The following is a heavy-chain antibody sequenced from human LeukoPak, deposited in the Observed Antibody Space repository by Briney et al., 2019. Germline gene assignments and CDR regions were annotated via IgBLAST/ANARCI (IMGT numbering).Heavy chain of an antibody. CDR1: GFTFSSYG. J-gene: IGHJ6*02. D-gene: IGHD3-10*01. Sequence: GRSLGLSCAASGFTFSSYGMHWVRQAPGKGLEWVAVIWYDGSNKYYADSVKGRFTISRDNSKNTLYLQMNSLRAEDTAVYYCARAADDYGSGMGMDVWGQGTTVTVS. CDR2: IWYDGSNK. CDR3: ARAADDYGSGMGMDV. V-gene: IGHV3-33*01.